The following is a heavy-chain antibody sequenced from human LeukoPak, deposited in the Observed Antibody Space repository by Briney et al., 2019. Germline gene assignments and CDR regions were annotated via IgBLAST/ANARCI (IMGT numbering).Heavy chain of an antibody. CDR1: GFTFSSYS. D-gene: IGHD3-9*01. CDR2: ISSGSGTI. J-gene: IGHJ4*02. CDR3: VRDNRKYFDWLLDY. Sequence: GGSLRLSCAASGFTFSSYSMNWVRQAPGKGLEWVSYISSGSGTIYYADSVKGRFTISRDNAKNSLYLQMNSLRAEDTAVYYCVRDNRKYFDWLLDYWGQGTLVTVSS. V-gene: IGHV3-48*04.